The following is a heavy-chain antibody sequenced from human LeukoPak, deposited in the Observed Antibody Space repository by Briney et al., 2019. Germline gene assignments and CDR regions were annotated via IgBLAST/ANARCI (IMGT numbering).Heavy chain of an antibody. D-gene: IGHD6-13*01. CDR3: ARIDSSSLDY. J-gene: IGHJ4*02. V-gene: IGHV4-39*01. CDR1: GGSIGSSSYY. Sequence: PSETLSLTCTVSGGSIGSSSYYWGWIRQPPGKGLEWIGSIYYSGSTYYNPSLKSRVTISVDTSKNQFSLKLSSVTAADTAVYYCARIDSSSLDYWGQGTLVTVSS. CDR2: IYYSGST.